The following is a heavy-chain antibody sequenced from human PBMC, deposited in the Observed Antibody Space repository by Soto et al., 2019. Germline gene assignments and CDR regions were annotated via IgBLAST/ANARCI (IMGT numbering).Heavy chain of an antibody. D-gene: IGHD3-9*01. V-gene: IGHV1-2*02. CDR2: INPNSGGT. J-gene: IGHJ6*02. CDR3: ARQVGRYDILTGYYVLYYYYGMDV. CDR1: GYTFTGYY. Sequence: GASVKVSCKASGYTFTGYYMHWVRQAPGQGLEWMGWINPNSGGTNYAQKFQGRVTMTRDTSISTAYMELSRLRSDDTAVYYCARQVGRYDILTGYYVLYYYYGMDVWGQGTTVTVSS.